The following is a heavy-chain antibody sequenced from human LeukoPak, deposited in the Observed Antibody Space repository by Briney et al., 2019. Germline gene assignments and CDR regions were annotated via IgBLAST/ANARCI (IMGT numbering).Heavy chain of an antibody. Sequence: GGSLRLSCAASGFNFSAYGMHWVRQAPGKGLEWVAFIRYDGNLKYYADSVKGRFTISRDNSKNTLYLQMNSLRVEDTAVYYCAKPTSLKDANYGLTGTNYWGQGILVTVSS. CDR1: GFNFSAYG. D-gene: IGHD1-14*01. CDR2: IRYDGNLK. CDR3: AKPTSLKDANYGLTGTNY. V-gene: IGHV3-30*02. J-gene: IGHJ4*02.